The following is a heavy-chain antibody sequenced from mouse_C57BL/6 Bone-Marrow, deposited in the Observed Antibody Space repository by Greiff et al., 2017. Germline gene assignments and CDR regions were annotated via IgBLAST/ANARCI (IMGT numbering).Heavy chain of an antibody. CDR2: IHPNSGST. CDR1: GYTFTSYW. D-gene: IGHD1-1*02. V-gene: IGHV1-64*01. J-gene: IGHJ1*03. Sequence: QVQLQQPGAELVKPGASVKLSCKASGYTFTSYWMHWVKQRPGQGLEWIGMIHPNSGSTNYNEKFKNKATLTVDKSSSTAYMQISSLTSEDSAVYYGARRWRWYFDVWGTGTTVTVSA. CDR3: ARRWRWYFDV.